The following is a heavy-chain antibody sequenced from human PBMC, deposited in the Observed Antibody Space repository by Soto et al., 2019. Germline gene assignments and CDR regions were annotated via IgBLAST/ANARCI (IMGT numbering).Heavy chain of an antibody. J-gene: IGHJ3*02. CDR3: ARGRGGTYDAFDI. D-gene: IGHD1-26*01. CDR2: IYYSGTT. Sequence: QVQLRESGPGLVKPSETLSLTCTVSSGSIGTYFWSWIRQPPGKGLEWIGYIYYSGTTNYNPSLKSRVTILLDTSKNQFSLRLSSVPAADTAVYYCARGRGGTYDAFDIWGQGTLVTVSS. V-gene: IGHV4-59*01. CDR1: SGSIGTYF.